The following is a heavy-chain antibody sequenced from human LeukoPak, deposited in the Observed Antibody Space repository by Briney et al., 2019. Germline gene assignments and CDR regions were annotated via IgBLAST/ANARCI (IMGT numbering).Heavy chain of an antibody. J-gene: IGHJ3*02. V-gene: IGHV3-64*01. Sequence: GGSLRLSCAASGFTFSSYGMHWVRQAPGKGLEYVSAIISNGGSTDYANSVKGRFTISRDNSKNMLSRQMGSLGAGDLAVYPCARDKDPYGSGSSMRAFDMWRQGRMVTV. CDR3: ARDKDPYGSGSSMRAFDM. D-gene: IGHD3-10*01. CDR1: GFTFSSYG. CDR2: IISNGGST.